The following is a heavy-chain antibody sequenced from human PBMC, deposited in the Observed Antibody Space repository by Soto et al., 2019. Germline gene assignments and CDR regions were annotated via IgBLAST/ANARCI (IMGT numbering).Heavy chain of an antibody. J-gene: IGHJ6*02. Sequence: PGGSLRLSCAASGFTFSSYGMNWVRQAPGKGLEWVSSISSSSSYIYYADSVKGRFTISRDNAKNSLYLQMNSLRAEDTAVYYCARDGRYFDWTAQLTGGMDVWGQGTTVTVSS. CDR2: ISSSSSYI. CDR3: ARDGRYFDWTAQLTGGMDV. CDR1: GFTFSSYG. D-gene: IGHD3-9*01. V-gene: IGHV3-21*01.